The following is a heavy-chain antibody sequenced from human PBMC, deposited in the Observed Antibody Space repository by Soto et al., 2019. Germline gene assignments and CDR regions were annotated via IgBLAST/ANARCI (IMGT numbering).Heavy chain of an antibody. CDR1: GGSFSGYY. V-gene: IGHV4-34*01. CDR2: INHSGST. CDR3: ARGCPFLVVVVAAISRFDP. J-gene: IGHJ5*02. Sequence: SETLSLTCAVYGGSFSGYYWSWIRQPPGKGLEWIGEINHSGSTNYNPSLKSRVTISVDTSKNQFSLKLSSVTAADTAVYYCARGCPFLVVVVAAISRFDPWGQGNLVTVSS. D-gene: IGHD2-15*01.